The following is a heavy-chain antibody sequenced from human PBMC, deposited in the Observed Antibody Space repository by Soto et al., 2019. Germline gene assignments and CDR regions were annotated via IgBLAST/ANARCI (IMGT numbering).Heavy chain of an antibody. CDR3: ARDEPVNWNYTNPLYYYGMDV. CDR1: AGSISSYY. J-gene: IGHJ6*02. CDR2: IYYSGST. V-gene: IGHV4-59*01. D-gene: IGHD1-7*01. Sequence: SETLSLTCTVSAGSISSYYWSWIRQPPGKGLEWIGYIYYSGSTNYNPSLKSRVTISVDTSKNQFSLKLSSVTAADTAVYYCARDEPVNWNYTNPLYYYGMDVWGQGTTVTVSS.